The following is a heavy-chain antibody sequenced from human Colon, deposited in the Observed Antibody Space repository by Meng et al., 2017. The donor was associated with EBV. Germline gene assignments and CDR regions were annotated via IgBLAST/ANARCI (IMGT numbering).Heavy chain of an antibody. CDR2: VKPDGTST. CDR1: GFTFSTYW. V-gene: IGHV3-74*01. Sequence: DAEVVDAGGVSVEPGVSLRLSCAASGFTFSTYWLHWVRQVPGKGLIWVSRVKPDGTSTYYADSVRGRFTISRDNAKNTMYLQMNTLRAEDTAVYYCVRDRPSWTWGQGTLVTVSS. CDR3: VRDRPSWT. J-gene: IGHJ5*02. D-gene: IGHD3-3*01.